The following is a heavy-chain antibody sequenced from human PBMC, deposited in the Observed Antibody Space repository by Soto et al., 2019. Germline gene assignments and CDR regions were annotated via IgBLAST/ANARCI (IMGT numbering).Heavy chain of an antibody. CDR2: ISSSSSYI. Sequence: GGSLRLSCGGSGFTFSSYSIDWVRQGPGKGVEWVSSISSSSSYIYYPDSVKGRFPISRDNAKNSLYLQMNSLRAEDTAVYYCARAGDYFILTGYFYYYGMDGRAQRTTDTGSS. J-gene: IGHJ6*02. CDR3: ARAGDYFILTGYFYYYGMDG. V-gene: IGHV3-21*01. D-gene: IGHD3-9*01. CDR1: GFTFSSYS.